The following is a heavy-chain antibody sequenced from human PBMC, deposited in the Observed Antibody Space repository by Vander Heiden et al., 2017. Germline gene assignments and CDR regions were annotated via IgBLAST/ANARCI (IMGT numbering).Heavy chain of an antibody. CDR3: AKGTDYDILTGPSYYYYGMDV. D-gene: IGHD3-9*01. Sequence: QVQLVESGGGVVQPGRSLRLSCAASGFTFSSYGMHWVRQAPGKGLEWVAVISYDGSNKYYADSVKGRFTISRDNSKNTLYLQMNSLRAEDTAVYYCAKGTDYDILTGPSYYYYGMDVWGQGTTVTVSS. CDR1: GFTFSSYG. CDR2: ISYDGSNK. J-gene: IGHJ6*02. V-gene: IGHV3-30*18.